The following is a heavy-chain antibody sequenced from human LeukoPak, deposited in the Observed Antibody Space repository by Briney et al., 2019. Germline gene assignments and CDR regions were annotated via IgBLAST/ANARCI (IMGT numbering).Heavy chain of an antibody. D-gene: IGHD4-17*01. J-gene: IGHJ4*02. CDR2: INHSGST. V-gene: IGHV4-34*01. CDR3: ARSPTVTILFDY. CDR1: GGSFSGYY. Sequence: TSETLSLTCAVYGGSFSGYYWSWIRQPPGKGLEWIGEINHSGSTNYNPSLKSRVNISIDTSKNQFSLNLSSVTAADTAVYYCARSPTVTILFDYWGQGTLVTVSS.